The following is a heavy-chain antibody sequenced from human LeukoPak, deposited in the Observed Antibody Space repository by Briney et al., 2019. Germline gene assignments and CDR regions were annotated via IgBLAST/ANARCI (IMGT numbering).Heavy chain of an antibody. D-gene: IGHD5-12*01. CDR2: INPNSGGT. Sequence: ASVKVSCKASGYTFTGYYMHWVRQAPGQGLEWMGWINPNSGGTNYAQKFQGRVTMTRDTSISTAYMELSRLRSDDTAVYYCARVGYSGYDFLSHFDYWGQGTLVTVSS. CDR1: GYTFTGYY. V-gene: IGHV1-2*02. J-gene: IGHJ4*02. CDR3: ARVGYSGYDFLSHFDY.